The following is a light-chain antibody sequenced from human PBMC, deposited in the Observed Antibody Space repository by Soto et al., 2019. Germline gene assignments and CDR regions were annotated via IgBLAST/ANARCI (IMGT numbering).Light chain of an antibody. J-gene: IGKJ4*01. CDR2: DAS. V-gene: IGKV3-11*01. CDR1: QSVSSY. Sequence: EIVLTQSPATLSLSPGERATLSCRASQSVSSYLAWYQQKPGQAPRLLIYDASNRATGIPARFSGSGSGTYFTLTISSLEPEDFAVYYCQQRRNWALTFGGGIKVEIK. CDR3: QQRRNWALT.